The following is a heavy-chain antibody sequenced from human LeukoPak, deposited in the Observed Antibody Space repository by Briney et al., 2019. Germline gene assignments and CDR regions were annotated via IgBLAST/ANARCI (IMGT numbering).Heavy chain of an antibody. CDR3: AKGATYHYDSSGYFDY. CDR1: GLTFSRYA. J-gene: IGHJ4*02. Sequence: GGSLRLSCAVSGLTFSRYAMSWVRQAPGKGLEWVSAISESGSGTYYADSVKGRFTISRDNSKDTLSLQMNSLRAEDTAVYYCAKGATYHYDSSGYFDYWGQGTLVTVSS. D-gene: IGHD3-22*01. CDR2: ISESGSGT. V-gene: IGHV3-23*01.